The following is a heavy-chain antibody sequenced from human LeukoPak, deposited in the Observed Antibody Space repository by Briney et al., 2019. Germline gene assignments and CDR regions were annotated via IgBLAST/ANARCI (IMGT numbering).Heavy chain of an antibody. CDR3: ARLSYSSGDY. CDR1: GGSISSSSYY. CDR2: IYYSGSI. J-gene: IGHJ4*02. V-gene: IGHV4-39*01. Sequence: ETPSLTCTVSGGSISSSSYYWGWIRQPPGKGLEWIGSIYYSGSIYYNPPLKSRVTISVDTSKNQFSLKLSSVTAADTAVYYCARLSYSSGDYWGQGSLVTVSS. D-gene: IGHD2-21*01.